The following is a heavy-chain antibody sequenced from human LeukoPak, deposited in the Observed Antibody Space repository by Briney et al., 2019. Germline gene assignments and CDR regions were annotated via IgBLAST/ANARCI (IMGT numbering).Heavy chain of an antibody. Sequence: GGSLTLSCAASGFTFSDYYVSWIRQAPGRGREWVSYISSSGSTIYYADSVKSRFTISRDNAKNSLYLQMNSLRAEDTAVYYCARRYYDSSGYHEYYFDYWGQGTLVTVS. J-gene: IGHJ4*02. CDR3: ARRYYDSSGYHEYYFDY. V-gene: IGHV3-11*01. CDR2: ISSSGSTI. D-gene: IGHD3-22*01. CDR1: GFTFSDYY.